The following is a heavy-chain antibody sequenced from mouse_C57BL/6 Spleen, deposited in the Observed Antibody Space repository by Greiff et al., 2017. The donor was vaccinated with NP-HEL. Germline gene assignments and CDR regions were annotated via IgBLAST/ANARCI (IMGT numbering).Heavy chain of an antibody. CDR3: TTGDGSSYFDY. D-gene: IGHD1-1*01. J-gene: IGHJ2*01. V-gene: IGHV14-4*01. Sequence: EVKLMESGAELVRPGASVKLSCTASGFNIKDDYMHWVKQRPEQGLEWIGWIDPENGDTEYASKFQGKATITADTSSNTAYLQLSSLTSEDTAVYYCTTGDGSSYFDYWGQGTTLTVSS. CDR1: GFNIKDDY. CDR2: IDPENGDT.